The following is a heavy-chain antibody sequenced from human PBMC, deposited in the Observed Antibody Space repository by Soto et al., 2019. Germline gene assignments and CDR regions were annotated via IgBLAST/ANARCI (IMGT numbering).Heavy chain of an antibody. D-gene: IGHD4-17*01. CDR3: ARFHYGDYLGPFDY. CDR1: GGSISSYD. CDR2: IYYSGST. V-gene: IGHV4-59*01. Sequence: SEPQSLTYTVSGGSISSYDGRWIRQTTRKGLALIGYIYYSGSTNYNPSLKSRVTISVDTSKNQFSLKLSSVAAADTAVYYCARFHYGDYLGPFDYWGQGTLVTVSS. J-gene: IGHJ4*02.